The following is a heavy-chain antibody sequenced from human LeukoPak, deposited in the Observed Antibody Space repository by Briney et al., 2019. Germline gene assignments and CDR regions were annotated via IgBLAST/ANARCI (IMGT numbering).Heavy chain of an antibody. CDR1: GGSISSYY. Sequence: SETLSLTCTVSGGSISSYYWSWIRQPPGKGLEWIGYIYYSGSTNYNPSLKSRVTISVDTSKNQFSLKLSSVTAADTAVYYCARDSGSYDWALDYWGQGTLVTVSS. CDR3: ARDSGSYDWALDY. D-gene: IGHD1-26*01. CDR2: IYYSGST. J-gene: IGHJ4*02. V-gene: IGHV4-59*12.